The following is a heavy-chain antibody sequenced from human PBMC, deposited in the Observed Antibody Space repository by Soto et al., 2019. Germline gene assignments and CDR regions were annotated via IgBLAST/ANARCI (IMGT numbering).Heavy chain of an antibody. CDR3: ARVNGYYYYGMDV. J-gene: IGHJ6*02. CDR1: GFTFSDYY. D-gene: IGHD3-22*01. Sequence: GGSLRLSCAASGFTFSDYYMSWIRQAPGKGLEWVSDISSSGSIIYYADSVKGRFTISRDNAKNSLYLQMNSLRAEDTAVYYCARVNGYYYYGMDVWGQGTTVTGSS. V-gene: IGHV3-11*01. CDR2: ISSSGSII.